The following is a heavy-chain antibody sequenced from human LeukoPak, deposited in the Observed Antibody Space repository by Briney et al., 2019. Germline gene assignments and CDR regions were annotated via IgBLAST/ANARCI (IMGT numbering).Heavy chain of an antibody. D-gene: IGHD3-22*01. CDR3: ETDLDSGYTQDY. CDR1: GFTFSSYA. J-gene: IGHJ4*02. CDR2: ISGSGVGT. Sequence: PGGSLRLSCAASGFTFSSYAMSWVRQAPGKGLEWVSVISGSGVGTYYADSVKGRFTISRDNSKNTLYLQMNSLRAEDTAVYYCETDLDSGYTQDYWGQGTLVTVSS. V-gene: IGHV3-23*01.